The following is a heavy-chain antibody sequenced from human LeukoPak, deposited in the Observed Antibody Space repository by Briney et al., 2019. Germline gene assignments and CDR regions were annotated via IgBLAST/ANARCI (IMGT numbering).Heavy chain of an antibody. V-gene: IGHV4-39*07. Sequence: SETLSLTCTVSGGSINTPNYYWGWLRQTPGTGLEWIGNIFYSGGTYYSPSLTSRVTISLDTSRNQFSLKLNSVTAADTAVYYCAKSNGYGLVDIGGQGTMVTVSS. CDR3: AKSNGYGLVDI. CDR2: IFYSGGT. D-gene: IGHD3-10*01. CDR1: GGSINTPNYY. J-gene: IGHJ3*02.